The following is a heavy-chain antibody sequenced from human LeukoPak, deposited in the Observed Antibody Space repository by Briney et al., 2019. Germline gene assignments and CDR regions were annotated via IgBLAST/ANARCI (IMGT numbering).Heavy chain of an antibody. D-gene: IGHD3-10*01. CDR1: GFTFSNAW. V-gene: IGHV3-7*01. CDR3: ARGALLWFGELDYFDY. CDR2: MEQDGSEI. J-gene: IGHJ4*02. Sequence: GGSLRLSCAASGFTFSNAWMSWVRQAPGKGLEWVAYMEQDGSEIFYVDSVKGRFTISRDNAKNSLYLQMNSLRAEDTAVYYCARGALLWFGELDYFDYWGQGTLVTVSS.